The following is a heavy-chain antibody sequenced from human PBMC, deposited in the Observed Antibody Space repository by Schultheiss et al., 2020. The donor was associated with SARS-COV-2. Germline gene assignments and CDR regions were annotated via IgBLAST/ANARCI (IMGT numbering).Heavy chain of an antibody. CDR2: IKQDGSEK. V-gene: IGHV3-7*01. CDR1: GFTVSSNY. J-gene: IGHJ6*02. CDR3: ARGWGVHYYDTEQPLYGMDV. Sequence: GGSLRLSCSASGFTVSSNYMSWVRQAPGKGLEWVANIKQDGSEKYYVDSVKGRFTISRDNAKNSLYLQMNSLRAEDTAVYYCARGWGVHYYDTEQPLYGMDVWGQGTTVTVSS. D-gene: IGHD3-22*01.